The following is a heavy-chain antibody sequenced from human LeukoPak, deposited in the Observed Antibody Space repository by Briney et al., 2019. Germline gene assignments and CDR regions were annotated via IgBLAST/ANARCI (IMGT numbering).Heavy chain of an antibody. CDR2: IIPILGIA. V-gene: IGHV1-69*04. D-gene: IGHD6-13*01. CDR3: ARSPDSSSWYRSDAFDI. J-gene: IGHJ3*02. Sequence: GASVKVSCKASGGTFSSYAISWVRQAPGQGLEWMGRIIPILGIANYAQKFQGRVTITADKSTSTAYMELSSLRSEDTAVYYCARSPDSSSWYRSDAFDIWGQGTMVTVSP. CDR1: GGTFSSYA.